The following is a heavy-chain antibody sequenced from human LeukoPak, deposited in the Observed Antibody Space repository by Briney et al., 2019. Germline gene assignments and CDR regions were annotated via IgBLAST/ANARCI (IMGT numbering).Heavy chain of an antibody. V-gene: IGHV1-69*05. J-gene: IGHJ4*02. D-gene: IGHD6-13*01. CDR2: IIPIFGTA. CDR1: GYTFTDFA. Sequence: ASVKVSCKASGYTFTDFAISWVRQAPGQGLEWMGRIIPIFGTANYAQKFQGRVTITTDESTSTAYMELSSLRSEDTAVYYCAATTDSSSWYEVLWYFDYWGQGTLVTVSS. CDR3: AATTDSSSWYEVLWYFDY.